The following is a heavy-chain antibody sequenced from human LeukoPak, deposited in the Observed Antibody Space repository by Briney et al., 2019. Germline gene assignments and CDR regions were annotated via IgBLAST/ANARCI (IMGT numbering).Heavy chain of an antibody. CDR3: ARTEYYYDSSGYYGDLFDP. CDR2: IYHSGST. Sequence: SETLSLTCTVSGYSISSGYYWGWIRQPPGQGLEWIGSIYHSGSTYYNPSLKSRVTISVDTSKNQFSLKLSSVTAADTAVYYCARTEYYYDSSGYYGDLFDPWGQGTLVTVSS. CDR1: GYSISSGYY. V-gene: IGHV4-38-2*02. D-gene: IGHD3-22*01. J-gene: IGHJ5*02.